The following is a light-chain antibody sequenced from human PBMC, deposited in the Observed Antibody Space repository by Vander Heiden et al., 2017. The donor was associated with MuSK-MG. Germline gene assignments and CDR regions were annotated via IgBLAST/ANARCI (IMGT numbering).Light chain of an antibody. V-gene: IGKV1-9*01. J-gene: IGKJ4*01. CDR1: QGISSD. Sequence: DIQLTQSPSFLSASVGDRVTITCRAGQGISSDLAWYQQNPGKAPKLLIYLASTLQSGVPSRFSGSGSGTEFTLTISSLQPEDFATYYCQQRNSYPLTFGGGTKVEIK. CDR3: QQRNSYPLT. CDR2: LAS.